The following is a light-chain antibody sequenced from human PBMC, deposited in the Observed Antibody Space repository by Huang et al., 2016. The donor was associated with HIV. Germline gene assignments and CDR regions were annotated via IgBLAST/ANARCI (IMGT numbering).Light chain of an antibody. V-gene: IGKV3-20*01. Sequence: EIVLTQSPGTLSLSPGEGATVSCRANESVRSTYLAWYRQSGGQAPRLLIYGASNRATGIPDRFSGSGSETDFTLTISRLEPEDFAVYYCQQYGTSPWTFGQGTKVEIK. CDR3: QQYGTSPWT. CDR1: ESVRSTY. J-gene: IGKJ1*01. CDR2: GAS.